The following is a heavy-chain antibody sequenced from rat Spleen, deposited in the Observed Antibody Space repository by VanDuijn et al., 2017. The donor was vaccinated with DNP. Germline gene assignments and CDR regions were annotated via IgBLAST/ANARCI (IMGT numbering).Heavy chain of an antibody. Sequence: EVQLVETGGGLVQPGGSLKLSCVASGFTFSNYWMYWIRQAPGKGLEWVASINTDGGSTYYPDFVKGRFTISRDNAKSTLYLQMNSLRSEDTATYYCARHRAAHPYYYAMDALGQGPSVTISS. CDR3: ARHRAAHPYYYAMDA. V-gene: IGHV5-58*01. D-gene: IGHD1-9*01. J-gene: IGHJ4*01. CDR1: GFTFSNYW. CDR2: INTDGGST.